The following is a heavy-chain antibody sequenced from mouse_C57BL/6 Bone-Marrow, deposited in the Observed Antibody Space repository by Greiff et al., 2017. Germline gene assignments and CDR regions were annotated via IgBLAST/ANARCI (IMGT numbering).Heavy chain of an antibody. CDR1: GYSITSGYY. V-gene: IGHV3-6*01. Sequence: EVKLQESGPGLVKPSQSLSLTCSVTGYSITSGYYWNWIRQFPGNKLEWMGYISYDGSNNYNPSLKNRISITRDTSKNQFFLKLNSVTTEDTATYYCARGDNWSWFAYWGQGTLVTVSA. CDR2: ISYDGSN. CDR3: ARGDNWSWFAY. J-gene: IGHJ3*01. D-gene: IGHD4-1*01.